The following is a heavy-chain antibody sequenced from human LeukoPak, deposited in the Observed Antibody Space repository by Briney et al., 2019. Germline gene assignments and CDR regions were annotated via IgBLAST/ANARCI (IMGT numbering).Heavy chain of an antibody. J-gene: IGHJ5*02. V-gene: IGHV3-30*02. CDR2: IRYDGSNK. D-gene: IGHD3-10*01. CDR3: ARAVEYQYGEANWFDP. CDR1: GFTFSSYG. Sequence: GGSLRLSCAASGFTFSSYGMHWVRQAPGKGLEWVAFIRYDGSNKYYADSVKGRFTISRDNSKNTLYLQMNSLRAEDTAVYYCARAVEYQYGEANWFDPWGQGTLVTVSS.